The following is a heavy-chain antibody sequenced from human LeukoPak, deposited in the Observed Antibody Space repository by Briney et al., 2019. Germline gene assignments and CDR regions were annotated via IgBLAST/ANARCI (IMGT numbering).Heavy chain of an antibody. CDR1: DDSITDCY. CDR3: AKGAVPFPY. D-gene: IGHD3-10*01. V-gene: IGHV4-59*01. CDR2: IYYTGNT. Sequence: PSETLSLTGIVADDSITDCYWSWIRQPPGKGLEWIGYIYYTGNTQYNPSVKSRVTISVDTSKNQFSLKLTSVTAADTAVYFCAKGAVPFPYWGPGTLVTVSS. J-gene: IGHJ4*02.